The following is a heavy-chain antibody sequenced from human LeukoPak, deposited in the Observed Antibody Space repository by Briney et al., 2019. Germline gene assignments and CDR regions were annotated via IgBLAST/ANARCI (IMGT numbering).Heavy chain of an antibody. J-gene: IGHJ5*02. CDR1: GGSISSDSYY. CDR3: ARDWIAGGLGGWFDP. V-gene: IGHV4-39*07. D-gene: IGHD6-13*01. CDR2: IYYSGSS. Sequence: SETLFLTCTVSGGSISSDSYYWGWIRQPPGKGLEWIGSIYYSGSSYYNPSLKSRVTISVDTSKNQFSLKLNSVTAADTAVYYCARDWIAGGLGGWFDPWGQGTLVNVSS.